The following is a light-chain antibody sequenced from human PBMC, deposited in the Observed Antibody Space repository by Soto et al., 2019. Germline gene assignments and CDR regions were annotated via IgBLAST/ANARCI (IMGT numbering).Light chain of an antibody. CDR3: QQYNSYSLT. J-gene: IGKJ4*01. CDR1: QSISSR. CDR2: DAS. V-gene: IGKV1-5*01. Sequence: DIQMTQSPSTLSASVGDRVTITCRASQSISSRLAWYQQKPGIAPKILIYDASNLESGVPSRFSASGSGTEFTLTISSLQPDDFATYYCQQYNSYSLTFGGGTKVDIK.